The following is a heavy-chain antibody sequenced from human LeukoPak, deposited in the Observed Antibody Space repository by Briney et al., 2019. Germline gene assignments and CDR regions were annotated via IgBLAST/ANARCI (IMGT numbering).Heavy chain of an antibody. V-gene: IGHV3-23*01. CDR2: ISGSGGST. D-gene: IGHD2-2*03. CDR1: GFTFSSYA. Sequence: GGSLRLSCATSGFTFSSYAMSWVRQAPGKGLEWVSAISGSGGSTYYADSVKGRFTISRDNSKNTLYLQMNSLRAEDTAVYYCAKGNGYCSSTSCYAPSYYYYYGMDVWGQGTTVTVSS. J-gene: IGHJ6*02. CDR3: AKGNGYCSSTSCYAPSYYYYYGMDV.